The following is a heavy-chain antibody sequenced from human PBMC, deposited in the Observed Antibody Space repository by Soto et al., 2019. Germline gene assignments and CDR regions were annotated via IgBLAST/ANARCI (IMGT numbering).Heavy chain of an antibody. CDR2: IILIFGTA. J-gene: IGHJ4*02. CDR3: TRAGASDWNYVSTSS. D-gene: IGHD1-7*01. CDR1: GGTFSSYA. V-gene: IGHV1-69*13. Sequence: SVNVSCKASGGTFSSYAISWVRQAPGQGLEWMGGIILIFGTANYAQKFQGRVTITADESTSTAYMELSSLRSDDTADYYCTRAGASDWNYVSTSSWGQGTLVTVSS.